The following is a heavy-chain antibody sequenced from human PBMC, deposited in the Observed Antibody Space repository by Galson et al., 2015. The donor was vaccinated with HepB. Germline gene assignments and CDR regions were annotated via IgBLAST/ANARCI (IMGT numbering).Heavy chain of an antibody. D-gene: IGHD5-18*01. CDR2: FSGVNSDT. CDR1: GFTFSNYA. V-gene: IGHV3-23*01. CDR3: AKDREGDTGDFDS. J-gene: IGHJ4*02. Sequence: SLRLSCAASGFTFSNYAMSWVRQAPGKGLEWASTFSGVNSDTYYADSVKGRFTVPRDNSKNQVYLQMNSLRSEDTAVYYCAKDREGDTGDFDSWGQGTLVTVSS.